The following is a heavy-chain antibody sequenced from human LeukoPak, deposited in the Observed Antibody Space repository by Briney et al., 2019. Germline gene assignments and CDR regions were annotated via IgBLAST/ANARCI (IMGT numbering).Heavy chain of an antibody. D-gene: IGHD6-13*01. CDR1: GGTFSSYA. V-gene: IGHV1-69*13. Sequence: SVTVSCKASGGTFSSYAISWVRQAPGQGLEWMGGIIPIFGTANYAQKFQGRVTITADESTSTAYMELSSLRSEDTAVCYCARGRYSSSWYYYYYYGMDVWGQGTTVTVSS. CDR2: IIPIFGTA. CDR3: ARGRYSSSWYYYYYYGMDV. J-gene: IGHJ6*02.